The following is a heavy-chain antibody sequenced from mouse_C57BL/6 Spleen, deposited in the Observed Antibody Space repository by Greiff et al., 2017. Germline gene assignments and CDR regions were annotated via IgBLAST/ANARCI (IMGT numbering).Heavy chain of an antibody. J-gene: IGHJ1*03. CDR1: GFNIRNTY. CDR3: ATYDYDDWYFDV. V-gene: IGHV14-3*01. D-gene: IGHD2-4*01. Sequence: EVKLQESVAELVRPGASVKLSCTASGFNIRNTYMHWVKQRPEQGLEWIGRIGPPNGHTKYDPKFQGKATITADTSSNTAYLQLSGLTSEDTAIYYCATYDYDDWYFDVWGTGTTVTVSS. CDR2: IGPPNGHT.